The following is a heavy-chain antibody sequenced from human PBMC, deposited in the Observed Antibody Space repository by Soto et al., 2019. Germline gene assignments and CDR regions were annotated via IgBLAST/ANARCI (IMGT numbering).Heavy chain of an antibody. J-gene: IGHJ5*02. V-gene: IGHV4-30-2*01. CDR3: ARRVTMVRGILITWFDP. CDR2: IYHSGST. CDR1: GGSISSGGYS. Sequence: SETLSLTCAVSGGSISSGGYSWSWIRQPPGKGLEWIGYIYHSGSTYYNPSLKSRVTISVDWSKNQFSLKLSSVTAADTAVYYCARRVTMVRGILITWFDPWGHGTLVT. D-gene: IGHD3-10*01.